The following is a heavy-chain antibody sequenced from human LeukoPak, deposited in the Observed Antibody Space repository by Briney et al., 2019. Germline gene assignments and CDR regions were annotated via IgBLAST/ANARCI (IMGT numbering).Heavy chain of an antibody. D-gene: IGHD5-18*01. J-gene: IGHJ4*02. CDR2: ISSSSSYI. CDR1: GFTFSSYS. Sequence: GGSLRLSCAASGFTFSSYSMNWVRQAPGKGLEWVSSISSSSSYIYYADSVKGRFTISRDNAKNSLYLQMNSLRAEDTAVYYCARAGTAMRQYYFDYWGQGTLVTVSS. V-gene: IGHV3-21*01. CDR3: ARAGTAMRQYYFDY.